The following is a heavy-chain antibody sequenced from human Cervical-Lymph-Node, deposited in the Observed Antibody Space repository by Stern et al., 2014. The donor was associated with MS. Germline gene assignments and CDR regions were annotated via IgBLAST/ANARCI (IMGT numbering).Heavy chain of an antibody. J-gene: IGHJ4*02. CDR2: VNNDRTDT. CDR3: ARGSGGPDY. V-gene: IGHV3-74*02. CDR1: GFTFNSYW. Sequence: EDQLVESGGGLVQAGGSLRLSCAASGFTFNSYWMHWVRKVPGKGLVWVARVNNDRTDTVYADSVKGRFTISRDNAKNALYLQMNSLTADDAAVYYCARGSGGPDYWGQGTLVTVSS.